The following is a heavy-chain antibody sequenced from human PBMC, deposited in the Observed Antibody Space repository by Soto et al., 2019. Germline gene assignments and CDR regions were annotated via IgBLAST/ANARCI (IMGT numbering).Heavy chain of an antibody. Sequence: SQTLSLTCVISGDSVSSNSAAWNWIRQSPSRGLEWLGRTYYRSQWYNDYALSVKSRIIINPDTSKNQFSLQLNSVTPEDTAVYYRARVSSATWSRKPGCYYYGLDVWGQVTTVAVYS. CDR1: GDSVSSNSAA. V-gene: IGHV6-1*01. CDR2: TYYRSQWYN. J-gene: IGHJ6*02. D-gene: IGHD3-22*01. CDR3: ARVSSATWSRKPGCYYYGLDV.